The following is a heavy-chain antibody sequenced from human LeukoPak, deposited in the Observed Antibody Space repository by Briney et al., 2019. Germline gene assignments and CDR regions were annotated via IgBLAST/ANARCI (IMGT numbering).Heavy chain of an antibody. D-gene: IGHD6-19*01. J-gene: IGHJ4*02. CDR3: AKRSAESSGYFDY. V-gene: IGHV3-9*01. CDR1: GFTFDDYA. Sequence: PGGSLRLSCAASGFTFDDYAMHWVRQAPGKGLEWVSGISWNSGSIGYADSVKGRFTISRDNTKNSLYLQMNSLRAEDTAIYYCAKRSAESSGYFDYWGQGTLVTVSS. CDR2: ISWNSGSI.